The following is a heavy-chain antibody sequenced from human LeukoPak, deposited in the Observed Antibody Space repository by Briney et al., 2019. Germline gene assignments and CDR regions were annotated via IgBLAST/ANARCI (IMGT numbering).Heavy chain of an antibody. CDR1: DGSITNYD. V-gene: IGHV4-59*01. J-gene: IGHJ4*02. D-gene: IGHD4-17*01. CDR2: VHYSGTA. CDR3: ARGYGDFRVEGRYFHS. Sequence: SETLSLTCTVSDGSITNYDWSWVLQPPGKGLEFIGHVHYSGTANYNPSLRSRVTISIDTSKKHFFLKLKSVTAADTAVYYCARGYGDFRVEGRYFHSWGQGTLVTVSS.